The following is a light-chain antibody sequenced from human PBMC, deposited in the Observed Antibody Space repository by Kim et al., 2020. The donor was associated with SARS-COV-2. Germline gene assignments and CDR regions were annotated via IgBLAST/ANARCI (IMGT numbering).Light chain of an antibody. CDR2: RSS. CDR3: QQYNNWPRT. V-gene: IGKV3-15*01. Sequence: EIVMTQSPATLSVSPGEGATLSCRASQSVNSNLAWYQQTPGQSPRLLIYRSSTRATGIPARFSGSGSGSEFTLTISSLQSEDFAVYYCQQYNNWPRTFGRGTKVDIK. J-gene: IGKJ1*01. CDR1: QSVNSN.